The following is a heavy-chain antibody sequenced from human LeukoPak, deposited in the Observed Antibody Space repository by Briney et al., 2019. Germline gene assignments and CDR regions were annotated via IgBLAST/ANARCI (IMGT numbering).Heavy chain of an antibody. CDR1: GFTVSDNY. Sequence: GGSQRLSCAASGFTVSDNYMSWVRQAPGEGLEWVSLIYSRGDTFYADSVRGRFTISRDSSKNTLYLQMSSLRAEDTAVYYCARDSNSFPNYFDYWGQGTLVTLPS. CDR3: ARDSNSFPNYFDY. D-gene: IGHD2-21*01. J-gene: IGHJ4*02. V-gene: IGHV3-53*01. CDR2: IYSRGDT.